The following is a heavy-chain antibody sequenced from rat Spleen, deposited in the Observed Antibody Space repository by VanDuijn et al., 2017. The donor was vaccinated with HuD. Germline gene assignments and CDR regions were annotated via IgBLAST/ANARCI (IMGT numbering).Heavy chain of an antibody. CDR3: TAGGGYWDY. V-gene: IGHV5-20*01. D-gene: IGHD1-11*01. CDR1: GFTFSDYN. CDR2: ITDTGGST. J-gene: IGHJ2*01. Sequence: EVQLVESGGGLVQPGRSLKLSCAASGFTFSDYNMAWVRQAPKKGLEWVASITDTGGSTYYPDSVKGRVTISRDNAKSTLYLQMNSLRSEDTATYYCTAGGGYWDYWGQGVVVTVSS.